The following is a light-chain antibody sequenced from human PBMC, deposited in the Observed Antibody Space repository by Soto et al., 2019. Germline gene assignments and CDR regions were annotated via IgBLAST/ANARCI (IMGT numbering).Light chain of an antibody. CDR3: AAWDDSLSGPV. CDR1: SSNIGSNY. CDR2: RNN. V-gene: IGLV1-47*01. J-gene: IGLJ2*01. Sequence: QSVLTQPPSASGTPGQRVTISCSGSSSNIGSNYVYWYQQLPGTAPKLLIYRNNQRPSGVPDRFSGSKSGTSASLAISGLRSEDEAEYYCAAWDDSLSGPVFGGRTKLTVL.